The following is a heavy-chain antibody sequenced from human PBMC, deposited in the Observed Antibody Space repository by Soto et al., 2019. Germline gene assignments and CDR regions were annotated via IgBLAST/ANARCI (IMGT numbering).Heavy chain of an antibody. J-gene: IGHJ6*03. CDR3: ASSSLVRLGA. V-gene: IGHV4-30-4*01. Sequence: TPSLTYSFLGCSIQSGDYYWNWIRQPPGPGLEWIGNIYYSGNTYYNPSPKSRPIISIDTSKNQFSLEVGSATAADTAVDYGASSSLVRLGAWDNVTTIA. CDR2: IYYSGNT. CDR1: GCSIQSGDYY.